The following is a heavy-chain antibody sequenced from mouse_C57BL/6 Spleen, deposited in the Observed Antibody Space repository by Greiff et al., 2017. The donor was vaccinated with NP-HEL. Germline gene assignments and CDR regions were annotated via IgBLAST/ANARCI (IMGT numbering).Heavy chain of an antibody. D-gene: IGHD1-1*01. CDR3: AICYYGSSYGYFDV. CDR1: GYSFTGYF. J-gene: IGHJ1*03. V-gene: IGHV1-20*01. CDR2: INPYNGDT. Sequence: VQLQQSGPELVKPGDSVKISCKASGYSFTGYFMNWVMQSHGKSLEWIGRINPYNGDTFYNQKFKGKATLTVDKSSSTAHMELRSLTSEDSAVYYCAICYYGSSYGYFDVWGTGTTVTVAS.